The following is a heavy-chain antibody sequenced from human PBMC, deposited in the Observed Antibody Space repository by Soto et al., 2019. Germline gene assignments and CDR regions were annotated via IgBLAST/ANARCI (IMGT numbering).Heavy chain of an antibody. CDR3: ARGAITFGDLIVLTGAFDI. D-gene: IGHD3-16*02. CDR1: GYTFTSYY. CDR2: INPTGGYT. J-gene: IGHJ3*02. V-gene: IGHV1-46*01. Sequence: QVQLVQSGAEVKKPGASVRVSCKASGYTFTSYYMHWVRQAPGQGLEWVGIINPTGGYTTYAQKFQGRVTMTRDTSTSTVYMELSSLRSDDTAVYYCARGAITFGDLIVLTGAFDIWGHGTMVTVSS.